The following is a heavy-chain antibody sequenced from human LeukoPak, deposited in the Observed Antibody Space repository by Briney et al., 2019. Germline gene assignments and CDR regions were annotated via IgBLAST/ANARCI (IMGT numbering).Heavy chain of an antibody. D-gene: IGHD6-19*01. J-gene: IGHJ4*02. CDR1: GFTFSSYA. CDR3: ARVQGGGYRTADY. V-gene: IGHV3-30*04. Sequence: GGSLRLSCAASGFTFSSYAMHWVRQAPGKGLEWVAVISYDGSNKYYADSVKGRFTISRDNSKNTLFLQMNSLRGEDSAIYFCARVQGGGYRTADYWGQGTLVTVSS. CDR2: ISYDGSNK.